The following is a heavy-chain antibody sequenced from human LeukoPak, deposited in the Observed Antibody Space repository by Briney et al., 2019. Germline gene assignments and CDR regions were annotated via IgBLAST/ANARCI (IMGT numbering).Heavy chain of an antibody. Sequence: SETLSLTCTVSGYSISSGYYWGWIRQPPGKGLEWIGSIYHSGSTYYNPSLKSRVTISVDTSKNQFSLKLSSVTAADTAVHYCARKPLPAPKRGIYSGNETTHMDVWGKGTTVTISS. CDR2: IYHSGST. J-gene: IGHJ6*03. CDR1: GYSISSGYY. CDR3: ARKPLPAPKRGIYSGNETTHMDV. D-gene: IGHD5-12*01. V-gene: IGHV4-38-2*02.